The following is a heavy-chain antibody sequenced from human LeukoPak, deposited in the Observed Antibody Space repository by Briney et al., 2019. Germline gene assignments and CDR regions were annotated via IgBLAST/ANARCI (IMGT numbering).Heavy chain of an antibody. CDR1: VGSIYGFY. V-gene: IGHV4-59*01. J-gene: IGHJ3*01. Sequence: PSETLSLTCTVSVGSIYGFYWSWIRHPPGEELEWIGYIYYRVNTIYNLCLRRRVTMPGQASKHQVSLKLTSITGADTAEYYCARLPPPGSMEVTDAFDVWGQGTMVTVSS. D-gene: IGHD1-14*01. CDR2: IYYRVNT. CDR3: ARLPPPGSMEVTDAFDV.